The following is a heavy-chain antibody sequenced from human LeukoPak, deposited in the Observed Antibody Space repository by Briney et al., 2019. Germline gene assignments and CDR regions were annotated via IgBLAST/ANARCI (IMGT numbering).Heavy chain of an antibody. D-gene: IGHD2-15*01. V-gene: IGHV1-18*01. J-gene: IGHJ4*02. CDR1: GYTFNRYG. CDR2: ISGYNGDT. CDR3: ARVHSRGRFDN. Sequence: ASVKLSCKASGYTFNRYGISWVRQAPGQGLEWMGWISGYNGDTNYAQKVQDRVTMTTDTSTNTAYMELRSLRSDDTAVYYCARVHSRGRFDNWGQGTLVTVSS.